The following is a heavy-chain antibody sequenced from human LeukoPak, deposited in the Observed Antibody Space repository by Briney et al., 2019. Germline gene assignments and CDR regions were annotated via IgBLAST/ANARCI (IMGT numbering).Heavy chain of an antibody. CDR2: IYYSGST. CDR3: ARQRRTMTERRVDP. CDR1: GGSISSSSYY. Sequence: MASETLSLTCTVSGGSISSSSYYWGWIRQPPGKGLEWIGSIYYSGSTYYNPSLKSRVTISVDTSKNQFSLKLSSVTAADTAVYYCARQRRTMTERRVDPWGQGTLVTVSS. V-gene: IGHV4-39*01. D-gene: IGHD3-22*01. J-gene: IGHJ5*02.